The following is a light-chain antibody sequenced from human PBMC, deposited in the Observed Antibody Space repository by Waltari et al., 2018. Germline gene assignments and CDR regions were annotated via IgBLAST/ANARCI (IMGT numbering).Light chain of an antibody. J-gene: IGLJ2*01. CDR3: NSRDSSGNHVL. V-gene: IGLV3-19*01. CDR2: GKN. Sequence: SSELTQDPAVSVALGQTVRIKCQGDSLRSYYASWYQQKPGQAPVLVIYGKNNRPSGIPDRFSGSSSGNTASLTISGAHAEDEADYYCNSRDSSGNHVLFGGGTKLTVL. CDR1: SLRSYY.